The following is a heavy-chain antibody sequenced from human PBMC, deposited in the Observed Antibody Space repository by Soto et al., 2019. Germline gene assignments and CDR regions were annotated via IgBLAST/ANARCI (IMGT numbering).Heavy chain of an antibody. CDR3: ARMAGTLANWFDP. V-gene: IGHV3-53*02. D-gene: IGHD1-1*01. J-gene: IGHJ5*02. CDR2: IYSGGST. Sequence: EVQLVETGGGLIQPGGSLRLSCAASGFTVSNNYMSWVRQAPGKGLEWVSVIYSGGSTYYADSVRGRFTISRDNSKNTLYLQMKRLRAEDTAVYYCARMAGTLANWFDPWGQGTLVTVSS. CDR1: GFTVSNNY.